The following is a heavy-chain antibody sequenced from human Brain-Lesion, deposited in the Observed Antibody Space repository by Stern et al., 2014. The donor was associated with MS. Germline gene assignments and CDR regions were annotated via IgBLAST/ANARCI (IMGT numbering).Heavy chain of an antibody. J-gene: IGHJ4*02. V-gene: IGHV1-24*01. CDR1: GYTLTDLS. CDR2: FDPEDGET. Sequence: QVQLVESGAEVKKPGASVKVSCKASGYTLTDLSMHWVRQAPRKGLEWMGGFDPEDGETIYAQKFQGRVTMTGDTSTDTAYMELSSLRSEDTAVYYCATLSPGAGGNYYRHFDYWGQGTLVTVSS. CDR3: ATLSPGAGGNYYRHFDY. D-gene: IGHD1-26*01.